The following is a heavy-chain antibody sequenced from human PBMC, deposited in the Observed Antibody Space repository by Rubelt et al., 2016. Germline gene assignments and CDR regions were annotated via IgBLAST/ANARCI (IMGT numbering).Heavy chain of an antibody. J-gene: IGHJ4*02. CDR2: IYYSGST. D-gene: IGHD6-19*01. V-gene: IGHV4-39*01. CDR3: ARLEYSSGWYPHY. CDR1: GGSISTSTYY. Sequence: QVQLQQWGAGLLKPSETLSLTCTVSGGSISTSTYYWGWIRQPPGKGLEWIGSIYYSGSTYYNPSLKSRVTMSVDTSKNQFSLKLNSGTAADTAVYYCARLEYSSGWYPHYWGQGTLVTVSS.